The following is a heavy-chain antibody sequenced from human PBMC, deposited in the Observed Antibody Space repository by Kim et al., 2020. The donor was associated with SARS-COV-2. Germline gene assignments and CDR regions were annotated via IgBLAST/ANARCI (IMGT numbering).Heavy chain of an antibody. V-gene: IGHV1-18*01. Sequence: ASVKVSCKASGYTFTSYGISWVRQAPGQGLEWMGWISAYNGNTNYAQKLQGRVTMATDTSTSTAYMELRSLRSDDTAVYYCARVLGSGSYYKALNPFDYWGQGTLVTVSS. CDR1: GYTFTSYG. D-gene: IGHD3-10*01. CDR3: ARVLGSGSYYKALNPFDY. CDR2: ISAYNGNT. J-gene: IGHJ4*02.